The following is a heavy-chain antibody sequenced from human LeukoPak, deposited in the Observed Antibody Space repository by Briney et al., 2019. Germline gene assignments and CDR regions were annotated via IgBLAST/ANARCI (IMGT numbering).Heavy chain of an antibody. CDR1: GYTFTSYD. Sequence: ASVKVSCKASGYTFTSYDINWVRQATGQGLEWMGWINPNSGGTNYAQKFQGRVTMTRDTSISTAYMELSRLRSDDTAVYYCARGDYYGSGRPTNAFDYWGQGTLVTVSS. V-gene: IGHV1-2*02. J-gene: IGHJ4*02. CDR3: ARGDYYGSGRPTNAFDY. D-gene: IGHD3-10*01. CDR2: INPNSGGT.